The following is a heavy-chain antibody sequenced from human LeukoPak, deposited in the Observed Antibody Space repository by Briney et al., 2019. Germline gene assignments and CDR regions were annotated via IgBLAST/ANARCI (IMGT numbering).Heavy chain of an antibody. Sequence: GGSLRLSCAASGFTFSNYAMSWVRQAPGKGLEWVSAILGSGGTTYYADSVKGRFTISRDNSMNTLYLQMDSLRVEDAAVYYCAKGDGWGSSYYIDCWGQGTLVTVSS. CDR2: ILGSGGTT. V-gene: IGHV3-23*01. D-gene: IGHD3-10*01. J-gene: IGHJ4*02. CDR3: AKGDGWGSSYYIDC. CDR1: GFTFSNYA.